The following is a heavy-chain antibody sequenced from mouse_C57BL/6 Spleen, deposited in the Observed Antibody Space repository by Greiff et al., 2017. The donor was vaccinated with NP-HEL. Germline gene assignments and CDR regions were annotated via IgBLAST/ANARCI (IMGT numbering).Heavy chain of an antibody. CDR3: ARLVGGSYGSSYGGYAMDY. CDR2: IYPSDSET. CDR1: GYTFTSYW. V-gene: IGHV1-61*01. Sequence: QVQLQQPGAELVRPGSSVKLSCKASGYTFTSYWMDWVKQRPGQGLEWIGNIYPSDSETHYNQKFKDKATLTVDKSSSTAYMQLSSLTSEDSAVYYCARLVGGSYGSSYGGYAMDYWGQGTSVTVSS. J-gene: IGHJ4*01. D-gene: IGHD1-1*01.